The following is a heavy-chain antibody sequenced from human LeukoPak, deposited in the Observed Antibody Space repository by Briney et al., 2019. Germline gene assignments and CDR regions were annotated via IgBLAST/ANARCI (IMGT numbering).Heavy chain of an antibody. CDR1: GYTFTSYY. V-gene: IGHV1-46*01. D-gene: IGHD4-11*01. CDR2: INPSGGST. J-gene: IGHJ4*02. CDR3: ARSDYSNYMDY. Sequence: ASVKVSCKASGYTFTSYYMHWVRQAPGQGLEWMGIINPSGGSTNYAQKFQGRVTMTRDTSTRVFYMELSSLRSEDTAVYYCARSDYSNYMDYWGQGTLVTASS.